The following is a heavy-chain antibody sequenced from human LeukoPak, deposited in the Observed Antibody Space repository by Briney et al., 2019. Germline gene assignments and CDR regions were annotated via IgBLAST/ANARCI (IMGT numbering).Heavy chain of an antibody. CDR3: ARGGIQGIEAELDY. CDR2: SNPYNGGT. J-gene: IGHJ4*02. D-gene: IGHD2-15*01. V-gene: IGHV1-2*02. Sequence: GASVKVSCEASGYTFTRHYIHWVRQAPGQGLEWMGWSNPYNGGTNYLQKFRGRVTLTRDTSISTAYMEVTRLTSDDTAVYYCARGGIQGIEAELDYWGQGTLLTVS. CDR1: GYTFTRHY.